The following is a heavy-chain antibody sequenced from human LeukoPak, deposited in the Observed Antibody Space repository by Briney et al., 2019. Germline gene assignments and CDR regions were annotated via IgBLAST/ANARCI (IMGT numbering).Heavy chain of an antibody. D-gene: IGHD5-12*01. CDR1: GYTLTELS. V-gene: IGHV1-24*01. J-gene: IGHJ4*02. CDR2: FDPEDGET. Sequence: ASVKVSCKVSGYTLTELSMHWVRQAPGKGLEWMGGFDPEDGETIYAQKLQGRVTMTTDTSTSTAYMELRSLRSDDTAVYYCARDFFGPHRGYGSAAPGYWGQGTLVTVSS. CDR3: ARDFFGPHRGYGSAAPGY.